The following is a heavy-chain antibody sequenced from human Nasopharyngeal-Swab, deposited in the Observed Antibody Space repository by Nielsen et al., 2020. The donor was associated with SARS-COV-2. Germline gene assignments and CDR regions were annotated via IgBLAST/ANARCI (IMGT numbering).Heavy chain of an antibody. Sequence: SVKVSCKASGYTFTYCYLHWVRQAPGQALEWMGWITPFNGNTNYAQKFQDRVTITRDRSMSTAYMELSSLRSEDTAMYYCARWALAGGGDWGAFDIWGQGTMVTVSS. CDR2: ITPFNGNT. CDR3: ARWALAGGGDWGAFDI. CDR1: GYTFTYCY. J-gene: IGHJ3*02. V-gene: IGHV1-45*02. D-gene: IGHD2-21*01.